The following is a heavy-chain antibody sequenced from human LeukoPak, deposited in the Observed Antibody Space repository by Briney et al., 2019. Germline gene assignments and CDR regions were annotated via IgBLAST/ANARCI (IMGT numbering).Heavy chain of an antibody. J-gene: IGHJ3*02. D-gene: IGHD3-10*01. Sequence: GASVKVSCKASGYTFTSYYMHWVRQAPGQGLEWMGIINPSGGSTSYAQKFQGRVTMTRDMSTSTVYMELSSLRSEDTAVYYCATHYRRVGLWFGEYGADAFDIWGQGTMVTVSS. CDR2: INPSGGST. V-gene: IGHV1-46*01. CDR3: ATHYRRVGLWFGEYGADAFDI. CDR1: GYTFTSYY.